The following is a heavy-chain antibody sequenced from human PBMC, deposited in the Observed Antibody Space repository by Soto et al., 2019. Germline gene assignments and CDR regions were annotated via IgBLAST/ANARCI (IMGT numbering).Heavy chain of an antibody. CDR3: ARHYPFGSGSYSPYYFDS. Sequence: SETLSLTCTVSGGSISSDDYYWSWIRQPPGKGLEWIGYINNRGGSYFNPSLQSRLSISVDTSKNQFSLKLSSVTAADTAVYYCARHYPFGSGSYSPYYFDSWGQGTLVTVSS. J-gene: IGHJ4*02. V-gene: IGHV4-30-4*01. CDR1: GGSISSDDYY. D-gene: IGHD3-10*01. CDR2: INNRGGS.